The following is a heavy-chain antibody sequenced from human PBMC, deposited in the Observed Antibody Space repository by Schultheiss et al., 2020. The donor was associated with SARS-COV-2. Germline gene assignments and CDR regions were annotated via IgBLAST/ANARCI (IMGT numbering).Heavy chain of an antibody. CDR2: MNPNSGNT. CDR1: GYTFTSYD. CDR3: ARGQPETPDFDY. Sequence: ASVKVSCKASGYTFTSYDINWVRQATGQGLEWMGWMNPNSGNTGYAQKFQGRVTMTRNTSISTAYMELSSLRSEDTAVYYCARGQPETPDFDYWGQGTLVTVSS. D-gene: IGHD1-14*01. V-gene: IGHV1-8*01. J-gene: IGHJ4*02.